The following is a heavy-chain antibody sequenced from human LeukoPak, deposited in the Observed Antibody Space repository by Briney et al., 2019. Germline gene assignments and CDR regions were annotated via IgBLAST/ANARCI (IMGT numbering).Heavy chain of an antibody. V-gene: IGHV1-46*01. CDR2: ISPGGGGT. J-gene: IGHJ5*02. CDR1: GYTFTGYY. Sequence: VASVKVSCKASGYTFTGYYMLSVRQAPGQGLEWMGIISPGGGGTRYAQKFQGRVTMTRDTSTSTVYMELSSLRSEDTAMYYCARGSRWLQSGPWGQGTLVTVSS. D-gene: IGHD5-24*01. CDR3: ARGSRWLQSGP.